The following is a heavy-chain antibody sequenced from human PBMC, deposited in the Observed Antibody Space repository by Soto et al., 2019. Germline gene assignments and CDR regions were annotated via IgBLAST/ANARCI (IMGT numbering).Heavy chain of an antibody. CDR1: GYSFTSYD. CDR2: MNPNSGNT. J-gene: IGHJ6*03. Sequence: VKVSCKASGYSFTSYDINWVRQVTGQGLEWMGWMNPNSGNTGYAQKFQGRVTMTRNTSISTAYMELSNLRSEDTAVYYCARLKSYYYYMDVWGKGTTVTVSS. V-gene: IGHV1-8*01. CDR3: ARLKSYYYYMDV.